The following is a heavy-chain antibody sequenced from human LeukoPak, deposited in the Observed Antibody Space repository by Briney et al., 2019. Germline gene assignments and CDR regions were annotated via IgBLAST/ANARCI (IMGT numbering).Heavy chain of an antibody. CDR3: AREGARWEPSFSAFDI. CDR2: INHSGST. J-gene: IGHJ3*02. CDR1: GGSISSSTYY. V-gene: IGHV4-39*07. Sequence: PSETLSLTCTVSGGSISSSTYYWGWIRQPPGKGLEWIGEINHSGSTNYNPSLKSRVTISVDTSKNQFSLKLSSVTAADTAVYYCAREGARWEPSFSAFDIWGQGTMVTVSS. D-gene: IGHD1-26*01.